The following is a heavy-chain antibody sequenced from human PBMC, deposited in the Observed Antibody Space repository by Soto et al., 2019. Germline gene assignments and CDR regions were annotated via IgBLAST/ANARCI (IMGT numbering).Heavy chain of an antibody. CDR1: GYTFTGYY. CDR3: ARGGYCSGGSCYYYYYGMDV. V-gene: IGHV1-2*04. Sequence: ASVKVSCKASGYTFTGYYMHWVRQAPGQGLEWMGWINPNSGGTNYAQKFQGWVTMTRDTSISAAYMELSRLRSDDTAVYYCARGGYCSGGSCYYYYYGMDVWGQGTTVTVSS. CDR2: INPNSGGT. J-gene: IGHJ6*02. D-gene: IGHD2-15*01.